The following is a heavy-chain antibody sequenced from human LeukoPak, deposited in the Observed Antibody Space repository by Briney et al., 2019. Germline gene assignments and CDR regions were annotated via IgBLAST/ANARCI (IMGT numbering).Heavy chain of an antibody. D-gene: IGHD2-15*01. CDR3: ARKLGADIGAFDI. J-gene: IGHJ3*02. CDR1: GFTFSSYG. V-gene: IGHV3-30*03. CDR2: ISYDGSNK. Sequence: PGRSLRLSCAASGFTFSSYGMHWVRQAPGKGLEWVSLISYDGSNKYYADSVKGRFTISRDNSKNTLYVQMNSLRAEDTAVYYCARKLGADIGAFDIRGQGTMVTVSS.